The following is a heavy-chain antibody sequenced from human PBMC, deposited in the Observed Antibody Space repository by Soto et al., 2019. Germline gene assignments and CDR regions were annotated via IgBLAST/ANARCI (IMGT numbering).Heavy chain of an antibody. CDR3: ARGVVGATYYYYYYGMDV. D-gene: IGHD1-26*01. J-gene: IGHJ6*02. V-gene: IGHV1-69*01. CDR2: IIPIFGTA. CDR1: GGTFSSYA. Sequence: EQSGTEVKKPGSSVKVSCKASGGTFSSYAISWERQAPGQGLEWMGGIIPIFGTANYAQKFQGSVTITADESTSTAYMGLRSLRAEDTAVYYCARGVVGATYYYYYYGMDVWCQGTTVTVSS.